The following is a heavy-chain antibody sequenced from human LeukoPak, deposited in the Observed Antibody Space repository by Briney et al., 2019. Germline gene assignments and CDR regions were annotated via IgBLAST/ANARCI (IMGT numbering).Heavy chain of an antibody. V-gene: IGHV3-23*01. J-gene: IGHJ4*02. CDR1: GGSIGTSN. Sequence: GTLSLTCDVSGGSIGTSNWWTWVRQAPGKGLEWVSSISASAAMTYYADSVKGRFTVSRDNSNNRLYLQMSGLTAADTAVYYCAKDRSIGTYYTFDHWGQGTLVTVSS. CDR3: AKDRSIGTYYTFDH. D-gene: IGHD1-26*01. CDR2: ISASAAMT.